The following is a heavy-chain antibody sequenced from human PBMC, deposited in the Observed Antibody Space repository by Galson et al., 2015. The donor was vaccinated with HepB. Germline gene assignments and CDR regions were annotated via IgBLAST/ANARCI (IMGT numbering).Heavy chain of an antibody. CDR1: GFTFSSYG. Sequence: SLRLSCAASGFTFSSYGMHWVRQAPGKGLEWVAVISYDGSNKYYADSVKGRFTISRDNSKNTLYLQMNSLRAEDTAVYYCAKDLVAVAPGPFDYWGQGTLVTVSS. J-gene: IGHJ4*02. D-gene: IGHD6-19*01. V-gene: IGHV3-30*18. CDR2: ISYDGSNK. CDR3: AKDLVAVAPGPFDY.